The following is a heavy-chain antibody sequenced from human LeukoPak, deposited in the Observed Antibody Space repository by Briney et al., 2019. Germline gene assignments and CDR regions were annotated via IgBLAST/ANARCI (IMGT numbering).Heavy chain of an antibody. CDR2: IVGSGANT. V-gene: IGHV3-23*01. J-gene: IGHJ5*02. CDR3: AKAAAGIVRLWFDP. Sequence: PGGSLRLSCAASGFTFSTFAMIWVRQPPGKGLECVSGIVGSGANTDYADSVKGRFTISRDNSKNTLYLQMNSLRAEDTAVYYCAKAAAGIVRLWFDPWGQGTLVTVSS. CDR1: GFTFSTFA. D-gene: IGHD3-10*01.